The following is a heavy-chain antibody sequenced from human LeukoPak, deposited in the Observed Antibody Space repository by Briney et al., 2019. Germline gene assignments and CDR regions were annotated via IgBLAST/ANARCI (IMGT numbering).Heavy chain of an antibody. CDR2: ISGSGGST. D-gene: IGHD6-6*01. V-gene: IGHV3-23*01. J-gene: IGHJ4*02. CDR3: AKDRGAARPGYFDY. Sequence: GGSRRLSCAASGFTFSSYAMSWVRQAPGKGLEWVSAISGSGGSTYYADSVKGLFTISRDNFNNPLYLQMNSLRAEDTAVYYCAKDRGAARPGYFDYWGQGTLVTVSS. CDR1: GFTFSSYA.